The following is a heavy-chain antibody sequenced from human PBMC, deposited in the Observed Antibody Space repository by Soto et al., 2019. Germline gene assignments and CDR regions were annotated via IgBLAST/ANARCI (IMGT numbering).Heavy chain of an antibody. J-gene: IGHJ3*02. V-gene: IGHV3-23*01. CDR1: GFTFSSYA. Sequence: EVQLLESGGGLVQPGGSLRLSCAASGFTFSSYAMSWVRQAPGKGLEWVSAISGSGGSTYYADSVKGRFTISRDNSKNTLYLQMNSRRAEDTAVYYCAKDDVVVVPAATEEFGAFAIWCEGTMVTVSS. CDR3: AKDDVVVVPAATEEFGAFAI. CDR2: ISGSGGST. D-gene: IGHD2-2*01.